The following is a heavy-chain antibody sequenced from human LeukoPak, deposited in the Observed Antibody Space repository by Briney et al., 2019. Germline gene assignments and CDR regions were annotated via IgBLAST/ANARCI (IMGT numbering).Heavy chain of an antibody. CDR2: IYPGDSDT. Sequence: GESLKISCQGSGYSFTSYWIGWVRQMPGKGLEWMGIIYPGDSDTRYSPSFQGQVTISADKSISTAYLQWSSLKASDTALYYCARLIAEAGFNWFDPWGQGTLVTVSS. CDR1: GYSFTSYW. J-gene: IGHJ5*02. CDR3: ARLIAEAGFNWFDP. V-gene: IGHV5-51*01. D-gene: IGHD6-19*01.